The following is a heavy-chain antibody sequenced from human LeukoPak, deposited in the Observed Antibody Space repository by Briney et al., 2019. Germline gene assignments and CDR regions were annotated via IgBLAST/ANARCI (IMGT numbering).Heavy chain of an antibody. J-gene: IGHJ4*02. CDR2: INHSGST. V-gene: IGHV4-34*01. Sequence: SETLSLTCAVYGGSFGGYYWSWIRQPPGKGLEWIGEINHSGSTNYNPSLKSRVTISVDTSKNQFSLKLSSVTAADTAVYFCARDSIVGAKYYFDYWGQGTLVTVSS. CDR1: GGSFGGYY. CDR3: ARDSIVGAKYYFDY. D-gene: IGHD1-26*01.